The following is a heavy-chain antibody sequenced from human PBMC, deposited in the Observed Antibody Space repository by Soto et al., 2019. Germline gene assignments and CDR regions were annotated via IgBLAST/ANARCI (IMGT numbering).Heavy chain of an antibody. CDR3: ARGDRGGFDL. Sequence: EVQLVESGGGLVQPGESLRLSCAASGFTFDYYWMHWVRQAPGKGLVSVSRVHSDGTTTTYADSVKGRFTISRDNARNTVSLQMSSLRAEDTAIYYCARGDRGGFDLWGHGTVVTVSS. V-gene: IGHV3-74*01. D-gene: IGHD3-10*01. CDR1: GFTFDYYW. J-gene: IGHJ3*01. CDR2: VHSDGTTT.